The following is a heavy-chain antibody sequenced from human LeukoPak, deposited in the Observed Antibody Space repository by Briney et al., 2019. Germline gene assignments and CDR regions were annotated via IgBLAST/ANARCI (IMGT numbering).Heavy chain of an antibody. CDR1: GDSISSTNYY. CDR2: IYYSGST. CDR3: ASGHFDWSNWFDP. Sequence: PSETLSLTCSVSGDSISSTNYYWGWIRQPPGKGLEWIGTIYYSGSTFYNSSLKSRVTISVDTSKNQFSLKLSSVTAADTAVYFCASGHFDWSNWFDPWGQGTLVTVSS. D-gene: IGHD3-9*01. J-gene: IGHJ5*02. V-gene: IGHV4-39*07.